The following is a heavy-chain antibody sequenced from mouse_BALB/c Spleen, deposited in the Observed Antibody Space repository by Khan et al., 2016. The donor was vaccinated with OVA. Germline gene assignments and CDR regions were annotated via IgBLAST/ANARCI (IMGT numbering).Heavy chain of an antibody. Sequence: EVQLQESGPGLVKPSQSLSLTCTVTGYSITSDYAWNWIRQFPGNKLEWMGYITYSGSTSYTPSLKSRISITRDTSKNQFFLQLNSVTTGDTATYYCARGRAYWGQGTLVTVSA. CDR2: ITYSGST. D-gene: IGHD3-3*01. CDR3: ARGRAY. J-gene: IGHJ3*01. V-gene: IGHV3-2*02. CDR1: GYSITSDYA.